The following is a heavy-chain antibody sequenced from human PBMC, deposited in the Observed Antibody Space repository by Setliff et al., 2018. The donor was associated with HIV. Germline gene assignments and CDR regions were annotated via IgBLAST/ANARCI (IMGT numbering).Heavy chain of an antibody. CDR3: ARGYHLLNPDY. D-gene: IGHD2-2*02. CDR2: IYYSGST. V-gene: IGHV4-31*11. CDR1: GGSFSGYY. J-gene: IGHJ4*02. Sequence: PSETLSLTCAVYGGSFSGYYWIWIRQHPGEGLEWIGYIYYSGSTYYNPSLKSRVAISVDTSKNQFSLKLSSVTAADTAVYYCARGYHLLNPDYWGQGTLVTVSS.